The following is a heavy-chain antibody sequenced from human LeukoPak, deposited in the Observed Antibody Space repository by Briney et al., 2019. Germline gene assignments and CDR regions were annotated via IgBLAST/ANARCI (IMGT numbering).Heavy chain of an antibody. CDR3: ATYSRIGSTPDY. CDR1: GGSFSGYY. Sequence: SETLSLTCAVYGGSFSGYYWSWIRQPPGKGLEWIGEINHSGSTNYNPSLKSRVTISVDTSKNQFSLKLSSVTAAETAVYYCATYSRIGSTPDYWGQGTLVTVSS. V-gene: IGHV4-34*01. D-gene: IGHD2-15*01. J-gene: IGHJ4*02. CDR2: INHSGST.